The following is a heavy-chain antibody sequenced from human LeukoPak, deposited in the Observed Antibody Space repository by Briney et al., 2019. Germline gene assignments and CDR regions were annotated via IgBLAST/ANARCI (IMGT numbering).Heavy chain of an antibody. V-gene: IGHV3-30*02. CDR1: GFTFSSYG. D-gene: IGHD6-19*01. Sequence: GGSPRLSCATSGFTFSSYGMHWVRQAPGKGLEWVAFIQFDGSSEYYADSVKGRFTFSRDNSRNTLHLQMNSLRPEDTAVYYCAKGSGWYFDYWGQGTLVTVSS. CDR2: IQFDGSSE. CDR3: AKGSGWYFDY. J-gene: IGHJ4*02.